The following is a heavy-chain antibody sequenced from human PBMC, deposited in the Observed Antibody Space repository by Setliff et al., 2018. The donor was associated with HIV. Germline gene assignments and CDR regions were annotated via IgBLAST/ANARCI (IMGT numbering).Heavy chain of an antibody. CDR3: ARGLSFYDPGGFDY. V-gene: IGHV4-4*09. D-gene: IGHD3-22*01. Sequence: SETLSLTCTVSGGSLSSYYWSWIRQPPGKGLEWIGYIYTSGSTNYNPFLKSRVTISVETSKNQFSLKLSSVTAADTPVYYCARGLSFYDPGGFDYWGQGTLVTVSS. J-gene: IGHJ4*02. CDR1: GGSLSSYY. CDR2: IYTSGST.